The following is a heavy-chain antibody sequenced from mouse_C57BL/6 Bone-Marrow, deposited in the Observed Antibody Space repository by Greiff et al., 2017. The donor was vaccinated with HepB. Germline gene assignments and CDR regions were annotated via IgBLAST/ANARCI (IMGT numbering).Heavy chain of an antibody. V-gene: IGHV5-4*01. J-gene: IGHJ2*01. CDR2: ISDGGSYT. Sequence: EVQLQESGGGLVKPGGSLKLSCAASGFTFSSYAMSWVRQTPEKRLEWVATISDGGSYTYYPDNVKGRFTISRDNAKNNLYLQMSHLKSEDTAMYYCARGPMIYYGNYDYFDYWGQGTTLTVSS. D-gene: IGHD2-1*01. CDR3: ARGPMIYYGNYDYFDY. CDR1: GFTFSSYA.